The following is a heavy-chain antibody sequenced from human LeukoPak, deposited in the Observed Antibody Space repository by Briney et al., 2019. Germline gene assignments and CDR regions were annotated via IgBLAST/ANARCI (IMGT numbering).Heavy chain of an antibody. Sequence: PGGSLRLSCAASGFTFSSYAMSWVRQAPGKGLEWVSAISGSGGSTYYADSVKGRFTISRDNSKNTLYLQMNILRAEDTAVYYCAKGGQGYYDSSGYYNFDYWGQGTLVTVSS. J-gene: IGHJ4*02. D-gene: IGHD3-22*01. CDR3: AKGGQGYYDSSGYYNFDY. CDR2: ISGSGGST. CDR1: GFTFSSYA. V-gene: IGHV3-23*01.